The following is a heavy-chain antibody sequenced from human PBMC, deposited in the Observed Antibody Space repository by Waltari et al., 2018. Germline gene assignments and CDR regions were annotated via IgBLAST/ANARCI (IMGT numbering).Heavy chain of an antibody. Sequence: QVQLVQSGAEVKKPGASVKVSCKASGYTFTSYYMHWVRQAPGQGLEWMGIINPSGGSTSYAQKVQGRVTMTRDTSTSTVYMELSSLRSEDTAVYYCASRIVGATRDDAFDIWGQGTMVAVSS. D-gene: IGHD1-26*01. J-gene: IGHJ3*02. V-gene: IGHV1-46*01. CDR1: GYTFTSYY. CDR2: INPSGGST. CDR3: ASRIVGATRDDAFDI.